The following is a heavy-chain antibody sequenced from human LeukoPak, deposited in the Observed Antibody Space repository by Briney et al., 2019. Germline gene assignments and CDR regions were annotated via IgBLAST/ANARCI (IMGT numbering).Heavy chain of an antibody. J-gene: IGHJ3*02. CDR3: AKIPRYSGTYDAFDI. D-gene: IGHD1-26*01. CDR1: GFTFSSYA. CDR2: ISGSGGST. Sequence: PGGSLRLSCAASGFTFSSYAMSWIRQAPGRGLEWVSAISGSGGSTYYADSVKGRFTISRDNSKNTLYLQMNSLRAEDTAVYYSAKIPRYSGTYDAFDIWGQGTMVTVSS. V-gene: IGHV3-23*01.